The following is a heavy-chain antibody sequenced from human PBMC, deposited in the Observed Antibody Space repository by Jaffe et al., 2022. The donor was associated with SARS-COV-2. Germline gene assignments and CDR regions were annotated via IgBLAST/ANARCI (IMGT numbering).Heavy chain of an antibody. CDR3: TCGGYGTPRLDGDYVCGMDV. J-gene: IGHJ6*02. Sequence: EVQLVESGGGLVQPGGSLKLSCAASGFTFSGSAMHWVRQASGKGLEWVGRIRSKANSYATAYAASVKGRFTISRDDSKNTAYLQMNSLKTEDTAVYYCTCGGYGTPRLDGDYVCGMDVWGQGTTVTVSS. V-gene: IGHV3-73*01. D-gene: IGHD5-12*01. CDR1: GFTFSGSA. CDR2: IRSKANSYAT.